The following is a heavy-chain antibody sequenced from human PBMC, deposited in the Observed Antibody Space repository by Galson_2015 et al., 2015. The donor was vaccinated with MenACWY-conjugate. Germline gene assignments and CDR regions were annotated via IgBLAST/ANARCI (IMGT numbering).Heavy chain of an antibody. D-gene: IGHD3-3*01. V-gene: IGHV3-48*03. CDR2: ISSSGGVI. Sequence: SLRLSCAASGFTFSSYEMNWVRQAPGKGLEWVSYISSSGGVIYYADSVKGRFTVSRDNAKNSLYLQMNSLRAEDTAVYYCARDQRVDGSFDYWGRGTLVTVSS. J-gene: IGHJ4*02. CDR1: GFTFSSYE. CDR3: ARDQRVDGSFDY.